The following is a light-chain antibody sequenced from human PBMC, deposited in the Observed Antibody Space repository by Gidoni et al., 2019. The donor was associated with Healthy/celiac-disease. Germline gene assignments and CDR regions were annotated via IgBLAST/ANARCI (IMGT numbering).Light chain of an antibody. CDR1: QSVSSY. Sequence: DIVLTQSPATLSLSPGERATLSCRASQSVSSYLAWYQQKPGQAPRLLIYDASNRATGIPARFSSSGSGTDFTRTISSLEPEDFAVYYCQQRSNWPPITFGQGTRLEIK. V-gene: IGKV3-11*01. J-gene: IGKJ5*01. CDR2: DAS. CDR3: QQRSNWPPIT.